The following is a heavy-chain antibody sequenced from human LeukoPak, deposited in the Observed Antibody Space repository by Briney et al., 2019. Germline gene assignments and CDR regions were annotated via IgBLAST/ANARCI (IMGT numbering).Heavy chain of an antibody. CDR1: GFTFSSYE. V-gene: IGHV3-48*03. J-gene: IGHJ6*02. Sequence: PGGSLRLSCAASGFTFSSYEMNWVRQAPGKGLEWVSYISSSGSTIYYADSVKGRFTISRDNAKNSLYLQMNSLRAEDTAVYYCARRPRQYGMDVWAKGPRSPSP. CDR2: ISSSGSTI. CDR3: ARRPRQYGMDV.